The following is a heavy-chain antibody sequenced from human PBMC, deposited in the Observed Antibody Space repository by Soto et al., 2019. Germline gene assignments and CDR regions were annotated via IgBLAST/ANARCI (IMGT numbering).Heavy chain of an antibody. CDR3: ASVLTCYQVDGYDGFDI. V-gene: IGHV3-48*01. CDR1: GFTFSTYS. D-gene: IGHD2-2*01. J-gene: IGHJ3*02. Sequence: GGSLRLPCAASGFTFSTYSMNWVRLAQGKGMERVSYISSSNNSIYYENSVKGRFTISRDNAKNSLYLQMNILRAEDTAIYYCASVLTCYQVDGYDGFDIWGQGTMVTVSS. CDR2: ISSSNNSI.